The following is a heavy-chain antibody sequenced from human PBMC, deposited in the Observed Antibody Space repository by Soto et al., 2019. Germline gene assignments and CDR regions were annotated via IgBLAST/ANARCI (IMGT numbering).Heavy chain of an antibody. V-gene: IGHV3-48*01. Sequence: GGSLRLSCAASGFTFSDYSMNWVRQAPGRGLEWVSYISSSSFTIHYADSVEGRFAISRDNAKNSLYLQMNSLRAEDTAVCYCARDYNDNWNCYFDYWGQGTLVTVSS. CDR2: ISSSSFTI. J-gene: IGHJ4*02. D-gene: IGHD3-3*01. CDR3: ARDYNDNWNCYFDY. CDR1: GFTFSDYS.